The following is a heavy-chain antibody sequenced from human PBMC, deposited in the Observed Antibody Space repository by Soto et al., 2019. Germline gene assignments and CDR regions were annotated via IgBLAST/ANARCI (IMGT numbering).Heavy chain of an antibody. CDR2: IYYSGST. Sequence: TLSLTCTVSGGSISSGGYYWSWIRQHPGKGLEWIGYIYYSGSTYYNPSLKSRVTISVDTSKNQFSLKLSSVTAADTAVYYCARGSFGGSYYHYYFDYWGQGTLVTVSS. V-gene: IGHV4-31*03. CDR3: ARGSFGGSYYHYYFDY. J-gene: IGHJ4*02. CDR1: GGSISSGGYY. D-gene: IGHD1-26*01.